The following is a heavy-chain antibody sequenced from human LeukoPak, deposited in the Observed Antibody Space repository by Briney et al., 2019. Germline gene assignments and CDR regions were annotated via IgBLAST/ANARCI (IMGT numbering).Heavy chain of an antibody. CDR3: TRDYDSSGYYFLM. Sequence: SETLSLTCAVYGGSFSGYYWSWIRQPPGKGLEWIGEINHSGSTNYNPSLKSRVTISVDTSKNQFSLKLSSVTAADTAVYYCTRDYDSSGYYFLMWGQGTLVTVSS. J-gene: IGHJ4*02. CDR2: INHSGST. CDR1: GGSFSGYY. V-gene: IGHV4-34*01. D-gene: IGHD3-22*01.